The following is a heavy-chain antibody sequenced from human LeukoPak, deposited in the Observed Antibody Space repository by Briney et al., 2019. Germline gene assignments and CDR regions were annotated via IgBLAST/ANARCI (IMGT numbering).Heavy chain of an antibody. J-gene: IGHJ5*02. D-gene: IGHD1-26*01. CDR3: AREPTKSIVGAITIVLNWFDP. CDR2: IYTSGST. Sequence: SETLSLTCTVSGGSISSYYWSWIRQPAGKGLEWIGRIYTSGSTNYNPSLKSRVTMSVDTSKNQFSLKLSSVTAADTAVYYCAREPTKSIVGAITIVLNWFDPWGQGTLVTVSS. CDR1: GGSISSYY. V-gene: IGHV4-4*07.